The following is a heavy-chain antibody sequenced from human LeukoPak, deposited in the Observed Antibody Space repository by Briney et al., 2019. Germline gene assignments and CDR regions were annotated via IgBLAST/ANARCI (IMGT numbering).Heavy chain of an antibody. CDR2: IYYSGST. J-gene: IGHJ4*02. D-gene: IGHD6-25*01. Sequence: SGTLSLTCTVSGGSISSYYWSWIRQPPGKGLEWIGSIYYSGSTYFNPSLKSRLTISIDTSKNQFSLKLSSVTAADTAVYYCARHWQSAPFDYWGQGTLVTVSS. CDR1: GGSISSYY. CDR3: ARHWQSAPFDY. V-gene: IGHV4-59*05.